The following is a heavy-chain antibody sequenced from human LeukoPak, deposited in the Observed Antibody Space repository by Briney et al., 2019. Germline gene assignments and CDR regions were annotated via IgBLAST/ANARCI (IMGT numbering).Heavy chain of an antibody. J-gene: IGHJ4*02. D-gene: IGHD2/OR15-2a*01. CDR3: AKVLADHQPTTFGDSPLDY. Sequence: PGGSLRLSCAASGFTFSSYGMSWVRQAPGKGLEWVSAISGSGGSTYYADSVKGRFTISRDNSKNTLYLQMNSLRAEDTAVYYCAKVLADHQPTTFGDSPLDYWGQGTLVTVSS. CDR1: GFTFSSYG. V-gene: IGHV3-23*01. CDR2: ISGSGGST.